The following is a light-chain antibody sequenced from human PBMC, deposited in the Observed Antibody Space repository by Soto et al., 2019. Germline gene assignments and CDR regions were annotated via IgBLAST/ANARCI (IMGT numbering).Light chain of an antibody. J-gene: IGKJ4*01. V-gene: IGKV1-5*03. CDR1: QSISSW. CDR2: KAS. CDR3: QQDNNYTWK. Sequence: PIKYSACTLSSSVVDIVTMTCRPSQSISSWLAWYQHKPGKAPKLLIHKASSLEAGVPSRFSGSGSGTESSLTISSLQPDDFATYYCQQDNNYTWKFGEGSKVEI.